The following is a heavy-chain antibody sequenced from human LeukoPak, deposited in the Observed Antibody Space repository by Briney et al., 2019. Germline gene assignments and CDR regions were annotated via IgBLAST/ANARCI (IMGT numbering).Heavy chain of an antibody. V-gene: IGHV3-23*01. J-gene: IGHJ5*02. D-gene: IGHD1-1*01. CDR2: VGGGGDDT. CDR1: GFTSRFKFSNFA. Sequence: GGSLRLSCAASGFTSRFKFSNFAMSWVRQAPGKGLEWVSTVGGGGDDTYYADSVKGRFIISRDNSKDYLYLQMTSLTTEDTAVYYCAKDLRRYIDPEAWFDTWGRGILVTVAS. CDR3: AKDLRRYIDPEAWFDT.